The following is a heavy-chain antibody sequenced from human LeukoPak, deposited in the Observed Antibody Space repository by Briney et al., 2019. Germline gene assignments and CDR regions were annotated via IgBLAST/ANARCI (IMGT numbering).Heavy chain of an antibody. D-gene: IGHD1-26*01. Sequence: SETLSLTCTVSGGSTSSYYWNWIRQPPGKGLEWIGYIYYSGSTTYNPSLQSRVTMSIDTSKKEFSLQLTAVTAADTATYYCARGFGEWEHLGPWGQGTLVTVSS. V-gene: IGHV4-59*01. CDR2: IYYSGST. CDR3: ARGFGEWEHLGP. J-gene: IGHJ5*02. CDR1: GGSTSSYY.